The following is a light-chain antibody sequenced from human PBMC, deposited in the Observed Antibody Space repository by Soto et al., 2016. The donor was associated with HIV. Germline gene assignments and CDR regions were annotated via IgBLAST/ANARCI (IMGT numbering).Light chain of an antibody. CDR1: NIGDKS. J-gene: IGLJ3*02. Sequence: SYELTQPPSVSVTPGETARITCGGNNIGDKSVHWYQQKPGQAPVLVVYDDNDRPSGIPERFSGSNFGSTATLTISRVEAGDEADYHCQVWDSRNDHRVFGGGTKADRP. V-gene: IGLV3-21*02. CDR2: DDN. CDR3: QVWDSRNDHRV.